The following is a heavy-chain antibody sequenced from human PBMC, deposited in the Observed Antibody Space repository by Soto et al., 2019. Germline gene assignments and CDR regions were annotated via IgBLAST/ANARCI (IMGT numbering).Heavy chain of an antibody. CDR3: SRRCSGHTFDY. CDR2: VYESVNT. Sequence: QVHLQESGPGLVRPSETLSLTCAVSGASISRTGFHWGWIRQPPGQGLEWIGSVYESVNTYYNSSLKSRVTISVDTSKNQFSLELKSVPAADTAVYYCSRRCSGHTFDYWGQGTLVTVSS. J-gene: IGHJ4*02. CDR1: GASISRTGFH. D-gene: IGHD3-10*02. V-gene: IGHV4-39*01.